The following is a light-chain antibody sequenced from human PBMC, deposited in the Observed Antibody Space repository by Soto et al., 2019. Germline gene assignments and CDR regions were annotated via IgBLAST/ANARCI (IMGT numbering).Light chain of an antibody. Sequence: QSVLTQPASVSGSPGQSITISCTGTSSDVGDYNYVSWYQQLPGKAPKVMIYEVSNRPSGVSNRFSGSKSGITASLTISGLQAEEEADYYCSSYTSSRNYVFGPGTKVTVL. V-gene: IGLV2-14*01. CDR2: EVS. CDR3: SSYTSSRNYV. CDR1: SSDVGDYNY. J-gene: IGLJ1*01.